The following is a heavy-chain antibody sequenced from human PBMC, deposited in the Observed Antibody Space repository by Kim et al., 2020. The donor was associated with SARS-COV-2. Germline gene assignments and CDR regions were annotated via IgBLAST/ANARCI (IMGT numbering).Heavy chain of an antibody. J-gene: IGHJ6*02. CDR3: SRPMEVADPDYHYYGVDV. D-gene: IGHD1-1*01. Sequence: GGSLRLSCAASGFTLTGSAIHWVRQASGKGLEWVGRIRSTADNYATAYAESVKGRFTISRDDSKNTAYLEMSSLKSEDTAVYYCSRPMEVADPDYHYYGVDVWGQGTTVTVTS. V-gene: IGHV3-73*01. CDR2: IRSTADNYAT. CDR1: GFTLTGSA.